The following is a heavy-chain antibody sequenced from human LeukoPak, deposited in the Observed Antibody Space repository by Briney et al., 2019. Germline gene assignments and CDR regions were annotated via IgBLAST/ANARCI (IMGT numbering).Heavy chain of an antibody. CDR3: ERALSAGQYYDFWSGYHYSSDPYFDY. D-gene: IGHD3-3*01. V-gene: IGHV1-2*02. J-gene: IGHJ4*02. CDR1: GYTFTGYY. Sequence: ASVKVSCKASGYTFTGYYMHWVRQAPGQGLEWMGWINPNSGGTNYAQKFQGRVTMNTGTSISTAYMELSRLRSDDTAVYYCERALSAGQYYDFWSGYHYSSDPYFDYWGQGTLVTVSS. CDR2: INPNSGGT.